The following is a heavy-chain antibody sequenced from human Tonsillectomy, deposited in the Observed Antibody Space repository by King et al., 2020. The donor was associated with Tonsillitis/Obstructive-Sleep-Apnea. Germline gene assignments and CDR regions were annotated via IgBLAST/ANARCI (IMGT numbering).Heavy chain of an antibody. Sequence: VQLQESGPGLVKPSETLSLTCTVSGGSISSYYWSWIRQPPGKGLECIGYIDYSGGTNYSPSLKSRVTISVDTSQNQLSLELSSVTAADTAVHYCAREGAVMNAFDIWGQGTIVTVSS. J-gene: IGHJ3*02. CDR1: GGSISSYY. V-gene: IGHV4-59*01. CDR3: AREGAVMNAFDI. CDR2: IDYSGGT. D-gene: IGHD2-8*01.